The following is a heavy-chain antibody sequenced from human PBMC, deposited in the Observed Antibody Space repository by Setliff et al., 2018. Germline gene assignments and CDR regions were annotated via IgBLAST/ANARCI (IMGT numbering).Heavy chain of an antibody. V-gene: IGHV1-18*01. J-gene: IGHJ4*02. CDR2: ISPYSGNT. CDR3: ARGNSRSSVWYVVPHFDY. D-gene: IGHD6-19*01. CDR1: GFGFTTFG. Sequence: RASVKVSCKTSGFGFTTFGFSWVRQAPGQGLEWLGSISPYSGNTNYPQWLQDRVTMTIDTSATTVYMELQSLRSDDTAVYYCARGNSRSSVWYVVPHFDYWGQGTLVTVSS.